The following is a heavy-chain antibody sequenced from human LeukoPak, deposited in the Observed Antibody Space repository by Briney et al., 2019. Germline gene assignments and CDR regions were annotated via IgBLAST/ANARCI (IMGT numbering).Heavy chain of an antibody. CDR1: GFTFSSYA. Sequence: PGGSLRLSCAASGFTFSSYAMSWVRQAPGKGLEWVSAISGSGGSTYYADSVKGRFTISRDNSKNTLYLQMNSLRAEDTAVYYCAKDMEDIVATDRADYWGQGTLVTVSS. V-gene: IGHV3-23*01. CDR3: AKDMEDIVATDRADY. CDR2: ISGSGGST. J-gene: IGHJ4*02. D-gene: IGHD5-12*01.